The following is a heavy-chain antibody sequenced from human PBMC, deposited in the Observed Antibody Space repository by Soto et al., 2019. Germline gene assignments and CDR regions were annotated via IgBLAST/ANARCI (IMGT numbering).Heavy chain of an antibody. CDR3: ARGHSPPHSYYYGMDV. D-gene: IGHD4-4*01. CDR1: GGTFSSYA. J-gene: IGHJ6*02. V-gene: IGHV1-69*12. CDR2: IIPIFGTA. Sequence: QVQLVQSGAEVKKPGSSVKVSCKASGGTFSSYAISWVRQATGQGLEWMGGIIPIFGTANYAQKCQGRVTITADDSTSTGYMELSSLLSEDTAVYYCARGHSPPHSYYYGMDVWGQGTPVTVSS.